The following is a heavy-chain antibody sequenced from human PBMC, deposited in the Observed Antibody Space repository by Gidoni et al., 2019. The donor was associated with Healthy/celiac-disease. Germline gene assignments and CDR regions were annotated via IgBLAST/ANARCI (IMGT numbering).Heavy chain of an antibody. J-gene: IGHJ4*02. D-gene: IGHD6-19*01. CDR3: AHRRAGSSGWCDEVFFDY. V-gene: IGHV2-5*02. Sequence: TLKESGPTPVKPTQTLTLTCTFPGLSPRTRGAGLGWIRQPPGKALEWLALIYWDDDKRYSPSLKSRLTITKDTSKNQVDLTMTNMDPVDTATYYCAHRRAGSSGWCDEVFFDYWGQGTLVTVSS. CDR2: IYWDDDK. CDR1: GLSPRTRGAG.